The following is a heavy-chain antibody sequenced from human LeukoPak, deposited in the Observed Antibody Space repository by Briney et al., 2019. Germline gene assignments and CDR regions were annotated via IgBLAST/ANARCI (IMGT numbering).Heavy chain of an antibody. V-gene: IGHV4-34*01. Sequence: SETLSLTCSVYGGSFSGYFWSWIREPPGKGLEWIGEISHGGSTIYNPSLKSRITISVDTSKNQFSLRLNSVTAADTAVYYCARTREPYYYGSGSYYAWGQGTLVTVSS. J-gene: IGHJ5*02. CDR1: GGSFSGYF. CDR2: ISHGGST. D-gene: IGHD3-10*01. CDR3: ARTREPYYYGSGSYYA.